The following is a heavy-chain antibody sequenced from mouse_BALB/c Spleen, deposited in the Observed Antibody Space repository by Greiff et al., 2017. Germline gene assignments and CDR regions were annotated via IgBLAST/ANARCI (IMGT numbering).Heavy chain of an antibody. J-gene: IGHJ3*01. CDR2: IWAGGST. CDR1: GFSLTSYG. D-gene: IGHD2-14*01. Sequence: VKVVESGPGLVAPSQSLSITCTVSGFSLTSYGVHWVRQPPGKGLEWLGVIWAGGSTNYNSALMSRLSISKDNSKSQVFLKMNSLQTDDTAMYYCASEVRSAYWGQGTLVTVSA. V-gene: IGHV2-9*02. CDR3: ASEVRSAY.